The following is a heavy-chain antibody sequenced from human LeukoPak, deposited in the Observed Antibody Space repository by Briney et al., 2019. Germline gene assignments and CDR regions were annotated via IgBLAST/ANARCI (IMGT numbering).Heavy chain of an antibody. CDR3: AKTRIVCTSVSCPGGGFDY. J-gene: IGHJ4*01. CDR1: GFTFSSYA. Sequence: GGSLRLSCAASGFTFSSYAMSWVRQAPGKGLEWVSGIRGSGDITYYADSVKGRFTISRDNFKNTLYLQMNSLRAEDTAVYYCAKTRIVCTSVSCPGGGFDYWGHRTLVTVSS. V-gene: IGHV3-23*01. CDR2: IRGSGDIT. D-gene: IGHD2-2*01.